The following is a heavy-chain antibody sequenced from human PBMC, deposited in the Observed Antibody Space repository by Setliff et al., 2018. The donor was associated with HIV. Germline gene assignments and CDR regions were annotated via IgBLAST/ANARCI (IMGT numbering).Heavy chain of an antibody. Sequence: PSETLSLTCAVYGGSLSGYHWSWVRQSPGRGLEWIGEINQSGNTNFNPSLKSRLIISVDTSKSQFSLKLTSVTAADTALYYCAREGGQGYSGSGSFYHRNFDLWGRGTLVTISS. V-gene: IGHV4-34*01. D-gene: IGHD3-10*01. CDR2: INQSGNT. CDR3: AREGGQGYSGSGSFYHRNFDL. CDR1: GGSLSGYH. J-gene: IGHJ2*01.